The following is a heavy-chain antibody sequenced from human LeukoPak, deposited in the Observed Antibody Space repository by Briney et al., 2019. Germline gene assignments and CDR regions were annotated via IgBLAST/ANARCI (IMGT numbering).Heavy chain of an antibody. CDR1: GDSISNYF. J-gene: IGHJ4*02. D-gene: IGHD5-18*01. CDR2: IYFNGSIYHSGST. V-gene: IGHV4-59*01. Sequence: SETLSLTCLVSGDSISNYFWSWIRQPPGKGLEWIGYIYFNGSIYHSGSTAYNPSLRGRVTISLDSSKKHFSLHLTSVAAADTAIYYCARISAVDYFFDFWGLGTLVTVSS. CDR3: ARISAVDYFFDF.